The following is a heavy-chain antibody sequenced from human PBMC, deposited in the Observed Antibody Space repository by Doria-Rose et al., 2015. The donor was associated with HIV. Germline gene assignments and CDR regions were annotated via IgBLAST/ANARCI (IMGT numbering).Heavy chain of an antibody. CDR3: ARIKSSRWYHKYYFDF. V-gene: IGHV2-26*01. Sequence: QVTLKESGPVLVKPTETLTLTCTVSGVSLSSPGMGVSWIRQPPGKALEWLAIIFSYDERSYKTSLKSRLTISRGTSKSQVVLTMTDMDPVDTATYYCARIKSSRWYHKYYFDFWGQGTLVIVSA. CDR1: GVSLSSPGMG. J-gene: IGHJ4*02. D-gene: IGHD6-13*01. CDR2: IFSYDER.